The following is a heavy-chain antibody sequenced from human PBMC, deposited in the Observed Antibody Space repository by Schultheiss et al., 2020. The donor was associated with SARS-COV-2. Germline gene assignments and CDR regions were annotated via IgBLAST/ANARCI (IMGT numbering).Heavy chain of an antibody. D-gene: IGHD6-19*01. Sequence: GGSLRLSCAASGFTVSSNYMSWVRQAPGKGLEWVSAISGSGGSTYYADSVKGRFTISRDNSKNTLYLQMNSLKTEDTAVYYCTTDPSGWYPGADYWGQGTLVTVSS. J-gene: IGHJ4*02. CDR3: TTDPSGWYPGADY. CDR2: ISGSGGST. CDR1: GFTVSSNY. V-gene: IGHV3-23*01.